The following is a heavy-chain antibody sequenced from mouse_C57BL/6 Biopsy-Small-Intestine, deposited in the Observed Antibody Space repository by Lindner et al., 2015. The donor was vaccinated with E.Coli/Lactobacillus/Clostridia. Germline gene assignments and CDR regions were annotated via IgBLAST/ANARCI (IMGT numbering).Heavy chain of an antibody. V-gene: IGHV1-81*01. D-gene: IGHD1-1*01. Sequence: QLQESGAELARPGASVKLSCKASGYTFTSYGISWVKQRTGQGLEWIGEIYPRSGNTYYNEKFKGKATLTADKSSSTAYMELRSLTSEDSAVYFCAGSYYGSSYPYAMDYWGQGTSVTVSS. J-gene: IGHJ4*01. CDR1: GYTFTSYG. CDR2: IYPRSGNT. CDR3: AGSYYGSSYPYAMDY.